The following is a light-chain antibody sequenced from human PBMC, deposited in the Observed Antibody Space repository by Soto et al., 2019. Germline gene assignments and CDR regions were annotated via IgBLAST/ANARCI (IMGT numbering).Light chain of an antibody. Sequence: QSALTQPASVSGSPGQSITISCPGTSDDIGANNYVSWYQHHPGKAPKILIYEAANRPSGISHRFSGSKSGNTASLTISGLQAEDEADYFCTCYTSASTLVFGGGTKLTVL. CDR1: SDDIGANNY. CDR3: TCYTSASTLV. CDR2: EAA. J-gene: IGLJ2*01. V-gene: IGLV2-14*01.